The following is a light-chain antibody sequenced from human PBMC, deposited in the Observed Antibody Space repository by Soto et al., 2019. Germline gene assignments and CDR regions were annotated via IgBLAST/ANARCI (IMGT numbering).Light chain of an antibody. V-gene: IGKV3-15*01. J-gene: IGKJ2*01. CDR1: QTVSSS. CDR2: GAS. CDR3: QQYNNWPPYT. Sequence: EIVLTQSPGTLSLSPGERATLSCRASQTVSSSYVAWYQQKPGQAPRLLIYGASTRATGIPARFSGTGSGTEFTLTISSLQSEDFAIYYCQQYNNWPPYTFGQGTKLEIK.